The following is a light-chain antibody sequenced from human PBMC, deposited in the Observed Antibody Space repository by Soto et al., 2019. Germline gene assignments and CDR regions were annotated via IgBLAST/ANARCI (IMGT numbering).Light chain of an antibody. V-gene: IGKV1-17*01. J-gene: IGKJ2*01. CDR1: QGIRND. CDR2: VAS. CDR3: LQQNNYPRT. Sequence: DIQMTKSPSSLSASVGARVTITCRASQGIRNDLSWYQQKPGEAPKRLVYVASSLDGGVPARLSGSGSGTEFTLTISSLQPEEFATYYCLQQNNYPRTFGQGTKV.